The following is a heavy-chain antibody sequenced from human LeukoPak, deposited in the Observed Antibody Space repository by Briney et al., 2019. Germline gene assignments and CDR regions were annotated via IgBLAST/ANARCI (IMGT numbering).Heavy chain of an antibody. V-gene: IGHV4-39*01. CDR2: VHYTGST. D-gene: IGHD3-10*01. CDR1: GVSISGDGYH. Sequence: SETLSLTCSVSGVSISGDGYHWGWIRRPPGKGLEWLGSVHYTGSTCYKTSLKSRLTVDMDTSRNQFSLRLSSVTAADTAVYYCARGLRGSPPFHHWGQGTLVTVSS. J-gene: IGHJ1*01. CDR3: ARGLRGSPPFHH.